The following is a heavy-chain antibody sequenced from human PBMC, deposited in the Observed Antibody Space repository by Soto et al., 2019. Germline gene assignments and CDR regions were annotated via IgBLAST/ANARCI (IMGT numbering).Heavy chain of an antibody. J-gene: IGHJ4*02. V-gene: IGHV4-59*08. Sequence: ASETLSLTCTVSGGSISSYYWSWIRQPPGKGLEWIGYIYYSGGTNYNPSLKSRVTISVDTSKNQFSLKLSSVTAADTAVYYCARFYWYSRSSRPFDYWGQGTLVTVAS. CDR1: GGSISSYY. CDR3: ARFYWYSRSSRPFDY. CDR2: IYYSGGT. D-gene: IGHD6-6*01.